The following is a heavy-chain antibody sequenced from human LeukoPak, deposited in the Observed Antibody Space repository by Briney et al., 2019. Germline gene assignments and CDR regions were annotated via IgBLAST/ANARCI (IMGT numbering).Heavy chain of an antibody. J-gene: IGHJ6*03. Sequence: GRSPRLSCAASGFTFSSYGMHWVRQAPGKGLEWVAVIWYDGNTKFYGDFVKGRFTISRDNSKNTVYLQMDSLRAEDTAVYYCAKGRTYGSGSLYMDVWGGGTTVSVSS. CDR1: GFTFSSYG. V-gene: IGHV3-33*06. D-gene: IGHD3-10*01. CDR2: IWYDGNTK. CDR3: AKGRTYGSGSLYMDV.